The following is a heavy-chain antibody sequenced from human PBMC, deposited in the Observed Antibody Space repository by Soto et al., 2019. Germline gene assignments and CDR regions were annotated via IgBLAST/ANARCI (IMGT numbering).Heavy chain of an antibody. CDR3: ARANVEWEEEYNWFDP. V-gene: IGHV3-33*01. Sequence: GGSLRLSCAASGFTFSSYGMHWVRQAPGKGLEWVAVIWYDGSNKYYADSVKGRFTISRDNSKNTLYLQMNSLRAEDTAVYYCARANVEWEEEYNWFDPWGQGTLVTVSS. CDR2: IWYDGSNK. D-gene: IGHD1-26*01. J-gene: IGHJ5*02. CDR1: GFTFSSYG.